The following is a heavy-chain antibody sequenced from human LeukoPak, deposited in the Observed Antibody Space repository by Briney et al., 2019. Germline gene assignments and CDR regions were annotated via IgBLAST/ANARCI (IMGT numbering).Heavy chain of an antibody. V-gene: IGHV3-15*01. J-gene: IGHJ5*02. CDR3: TTDIVVVVAAQVYNWFDP. CDR1: DFTFSRYE. D-gene: IGHD2-15*01. Sequence: GGSLRLSCAASDFTFSRYEMSWVRQAPGKGLEWVGRITRKADGGTTEYAAPVKGRFTISRDDSKNTLYLQMNSLKTEDTAVYYCTTDIVVVVAAQVYNWFDPWGQGTLVTVSS. CDR2: ITRKADGGTT.